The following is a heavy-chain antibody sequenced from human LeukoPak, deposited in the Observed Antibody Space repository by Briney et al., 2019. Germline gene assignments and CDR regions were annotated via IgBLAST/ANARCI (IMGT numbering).Heavy chain of an antibody. V-gene: IGHV3-23*01. CDR3: AKAPHSILGYFDY. D-gene: IGHD1-26*01. J-gene: IGHJ4*02. CDR1: GFTFSSYA. CDR2: ISGSGGST. Sequence: GGSLRLSCAASGFTFSSYAMSWVRQAPGKGLEWVSAISGSGGSTYYADSVKGRFTISRDNSKNTLCLQMNSLRAEDTAVYYCAKAPHSILGYFDYWGQGTLVTVSS.